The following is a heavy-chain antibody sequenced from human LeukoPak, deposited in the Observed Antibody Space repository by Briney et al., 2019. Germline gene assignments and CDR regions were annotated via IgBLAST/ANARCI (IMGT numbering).Heavy chain of an antibody. D-gene: IGHD6-13*01. J-gene: IGHJ4*02. Sequence: SGRTLRLSCAASGFNFEDYGMHWVRQAPGKGLEWVSGISWNSGYIGYADSVKGRFTISRDNAKNSLYLEMNSLRAEDTALYYCAKGWRSSSLGTQFDYWGQGTLVTVSS. CDR1: GFNFEDYG. CDR2: ISWNSGYI. V-gene: IGHV3-9*01. CDR3: AKGWRSSSLGTQFDY.